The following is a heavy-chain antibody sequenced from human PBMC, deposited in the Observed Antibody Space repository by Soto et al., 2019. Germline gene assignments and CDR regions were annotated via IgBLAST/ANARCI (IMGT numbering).Heavy chain of an antibody. CDR3: AKGRDDFWSPYYFDS. CDR2: ITWNSRVL. J-gene: IGHJ4*02. Sequence: GGSLRLSCVGTGLNFDDFAMHWVRQAPGKGLEWISGITWNSRVLAYADSVKGRFTISRDNARNSLYLQMDSLRDEDTALYYCAKGRDDFWSPYYFDSWGQGTLVTVSS. CDR1: GLNFDDFA. V-gene: IGHV3-9*01. D-gene: IGHD3-3*01.